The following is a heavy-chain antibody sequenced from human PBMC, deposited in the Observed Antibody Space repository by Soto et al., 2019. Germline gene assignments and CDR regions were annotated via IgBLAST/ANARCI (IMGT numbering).Heavy chain of an antibody. J-gene: IGHJ4*02. D-gene: IGHD2-8*01. Sequence: SVKVSCKASGGTFSSYAISGLRQAPGQGLEWMGGIIPIFGTANYAQKFQGRVTITADESTSTAYMELSSLRSEDTAVYYCARRTGLDIVLLESWGQGTMIQFSS. CDR2: IIPIFGTA. CDR1: GGTFSSYA. CDR3: ARRTGLDIVLLES. V-gene: IGHV1-69*13.